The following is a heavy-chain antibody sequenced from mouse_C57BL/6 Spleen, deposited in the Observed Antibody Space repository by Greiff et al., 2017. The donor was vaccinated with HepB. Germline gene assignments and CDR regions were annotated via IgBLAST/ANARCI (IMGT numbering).Heavy chain of an antibody. CDR1: GYTFTSYW. D-gene: IGHD4-1*02. CDR3: ARNNWAGYFDV. CDR2: IHPNSGST. J-gene: IGHJ1*03. V-gene: IGHV1-64*01. Sequence: VQLQQPGAELVKPGDSVKLSCKASGYTFTSYWMHWVKQRPGQGLEWIGMIHPNSGSTNYNEKFKSKATLTVDKSSSTAYMQISSLTSEDSAVYYCARNNWAGYFDVWGTGTTVTVSS.